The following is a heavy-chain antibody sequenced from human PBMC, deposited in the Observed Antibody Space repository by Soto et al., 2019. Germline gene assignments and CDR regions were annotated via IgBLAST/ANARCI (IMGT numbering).Heavy chain of an antibody. J-gene: IGHJ4*02. D-gene: IGHD2-8*01. V-gene: IGHV3-33*01. Sequence: GGSLRLSCAASGFTFSNHGMHWVRRAPGKGLEWVAVIWYDGSYKYYADSVKGRFTISRDNSKNTLYLQMNSLRAEDTALYYCARQDMVSYYFDSWGQGTLVTVSS. CDR3: ARQDMVSYYFDS. CDR2: IWYDGSYK. CDR1: GFTFSNHG.